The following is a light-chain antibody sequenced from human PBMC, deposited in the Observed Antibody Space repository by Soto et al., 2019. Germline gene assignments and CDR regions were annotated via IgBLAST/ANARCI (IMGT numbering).Light chain of an antibody. Sequence: QSVLTQPPSASGSPGQSVTISCTGTSSDVGGYNFVSWYQQHPGKAPKLMIYEVSQRTSGVPDRFSGSKSGNTASLTVSGLQAEDEADYYCSSYAGSNILFGGGTKLTVL. V-gene: IGLV2-8*01. CDR1: SSDVGGYNF. CDR3: SSYAGSNIL. CDR2: EVS. J-gene: IGLJ2*01.